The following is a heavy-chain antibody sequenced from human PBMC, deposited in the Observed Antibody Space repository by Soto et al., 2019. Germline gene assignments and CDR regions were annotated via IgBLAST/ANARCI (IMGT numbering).Heavy chain of an antibody. V-gene: IGHV4-31*03. Sequence: SETLSLTCTVSGGSISSGGYYWSWIRQHPGKGLEWIGYIYYSGSTYYNPSLKSRVTISVDTSKNQFSLKLSSVTAADTAVYYCAARIVGAKFDPWGQGTLVTVSS. D-gene: IGHD1-26*01. CDR1: GGSISSGGYY. CDR2: IYYSGST. J-gene: IGHJ5*02. CDR3: AARIVGAKFDP.